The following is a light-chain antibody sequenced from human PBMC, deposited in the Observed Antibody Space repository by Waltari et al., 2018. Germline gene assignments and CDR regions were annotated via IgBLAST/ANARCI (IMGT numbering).Light chain of an antibody. CDR1: SGSSATDY. Sequence: NFLLTQPHSVSESPGKTVTISCTRSSGSSATDYVQWYQQRPGSAPTTVIYEDDQRPSGVPDRFSGSIDSSSNSASLTISGLKTEDEADYYCHSYDSSPFWVFGGGTKLTVL. J-gene: IGLJ3*02. CDR3: HSYDSSPFWV. CDR2: EDD. V-gene: IGLV6-57*03.